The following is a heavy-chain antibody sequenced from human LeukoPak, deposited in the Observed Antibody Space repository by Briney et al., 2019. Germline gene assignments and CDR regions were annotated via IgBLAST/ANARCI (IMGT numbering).Heavy chain of an antibody. J-gene: IGHJ4*02. CDR2: FDPEDGET. CDR3: ATDYYDSSGYRY. CDR1: GYTLTELS. D-gene: IGHD3-22*01. Sequence: ASVKVSCKVSGYTLTELSMHWVRQAPGKVLEWMGGFDPEDGETIYAQKFQGRVTMTEDTSTDTAYMELSSLRSEDTAVYYCATDYYDSSGYRYWGQGTLVTVSS. V-gene: IGHV1-24*01.